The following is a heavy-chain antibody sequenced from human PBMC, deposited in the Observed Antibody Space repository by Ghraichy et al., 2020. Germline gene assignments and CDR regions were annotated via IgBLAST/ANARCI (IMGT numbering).Heavy chain of an antibody. CDR1: GFTFSNYS. Sequence: GGSLRLSCAASGFTFSNYSMNWVRQAPGKGLEWVSTISSSSSYIYYADSVKGRFTISRDNAKNSLYLQMNSLRAEDTAVYYCAGRWGYHPAFDIWGQGTMVVVSS. CDR3: AGRWGYHPAFDI. V-gene: IGHV3-21*01. D-gene: IGHD3-16*02. CDR2: ISSSSSYI. J-gene: IGHJ3*02.